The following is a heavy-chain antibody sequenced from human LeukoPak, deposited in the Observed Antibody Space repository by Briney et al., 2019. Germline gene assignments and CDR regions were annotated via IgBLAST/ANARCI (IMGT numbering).Heavy chain of an antibody. CDR3: ARDKTSSSTWYDY. CDR2: ISYDGSNR. D-gene: IGHD6-13*01. J-gene: IGHJ4*02. Sequence: GRSLRLSCAASGFTFSNYGMHWVRQAPGKGLEWVAIISYDGSNRYYTDSVKGRFTISRDNSKNTLYLQMNSLRGEDTAVYYCARDKTSSSTWYDYWGQGTLVTVSS. V-gene: IGHV3-30*03. CDR1: GFTFSNYG.